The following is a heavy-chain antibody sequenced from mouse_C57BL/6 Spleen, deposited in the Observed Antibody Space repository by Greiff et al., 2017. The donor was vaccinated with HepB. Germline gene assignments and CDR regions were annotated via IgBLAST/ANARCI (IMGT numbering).Heavy chain of an antibody. Sequence: EVKLMESGPGMVKPSQSLSLTCTVTGYSITSGYDWHWIRHFPGNKLEWMGYISYSGSTNYNPSLKSRISITHATSKNHFFLKLNSVTTEDTATYYCARGLGRVAWFAYWGQGTLVTVSA. CDR3: ARGLGRVAWFAY. CDR1: GYSITSGYD. CDR2: ISYSGST. J-gene: IGHJ3*01. D-gene: IGHD4-1*01. V-gene: IGHV3-1*01.